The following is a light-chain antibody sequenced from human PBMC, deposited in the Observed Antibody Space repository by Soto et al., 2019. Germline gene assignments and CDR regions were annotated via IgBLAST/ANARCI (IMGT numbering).Light chain of an antibody. J-gene: IGKJ2*01. Sequence: EIVLTQSPATLSLSPGERATLSCRASQSVDSYLAWYQQKPGQAPRLLIYDASNRAAGIPARFSGSGSGTDFTLTISSLEPEDFAVYYCQQRSNWPPYTFGQGTKLAIK. CDR3: QQRSNWPPYT. CDR2: DAS. V-gene: IGKV3-11*01. CDR1: QSVDSY.